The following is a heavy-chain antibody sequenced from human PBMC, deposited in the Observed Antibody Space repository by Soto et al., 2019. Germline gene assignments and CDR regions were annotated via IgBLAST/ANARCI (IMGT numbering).Heavy chain of an antibody. CDR3: AKDRLNDFWSGYYIPTAFDI. CDR2: ISGSGGST. Sequence: GGSLRLSCAASGFTFSSYAMSWVRQAPGKGLEWVSAISGSGGSTYYADSVKGRFTISRDNSKNTLYLQMNSLRAEDTAVYYCAKDRLNDFWSGYYIPTAFDIWGQGTVVTVSS. V-gene: IGHV3-23*01. CDR1: GFTFSSYA. D-gene: IGHD3-3*01. J-gene: IGHJ3*02.